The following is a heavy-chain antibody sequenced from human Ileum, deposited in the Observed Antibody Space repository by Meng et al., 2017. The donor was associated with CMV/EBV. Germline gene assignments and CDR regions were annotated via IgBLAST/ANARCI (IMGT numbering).Heavy chain of an antibody. CDR2: ISPTNINT. J-gene: IGHJ5*01. Sequence: ASVKVSCKASDYTFTNYGISWVRQAPGQGLEWMGWISPTNINTKSAQKFQGRLTLTTDRSTTTAYMELRNLISEDTAIYYCARAVSIPATMPKFNWLDSWGQGTLVTVSS. CDR1: DYTFTNYG. V-gene: IGHV1-18*01. D-gene: IGHD2-2*01. CDR3: ARAVSIPATMPKFNWLDS.